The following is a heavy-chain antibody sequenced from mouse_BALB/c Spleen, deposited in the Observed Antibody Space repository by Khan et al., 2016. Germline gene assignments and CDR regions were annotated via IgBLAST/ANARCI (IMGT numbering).Heavy chain of an antibody. CDR2: ISYSGST. CDR1: GYSITSDYA. CDR3: ARNYGSSYFDY. Sequence: VELVESGPGLVKPSQSLSLTCTVTGYSITSDYAWNWIRQFPGNKLEWMGYISYSGSTSYNPSLKSRISITRDTSKNQFFLQLNSVTTEDTATYYCARNYGSSYFDYWGQGTTLTVSS. V-gene: IGHV3-2*02. D-gene: IGHD1-1*01. J-gene: IGHJ2*01.